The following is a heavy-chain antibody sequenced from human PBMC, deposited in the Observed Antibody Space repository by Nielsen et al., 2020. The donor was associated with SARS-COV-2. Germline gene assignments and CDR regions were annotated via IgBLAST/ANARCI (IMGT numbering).Heavy chain of an antibody. V-gene: IGHV3-21*04. CDR2: FIMIVAYM. CDR1: GFTFTSYS. Sequence: GGSLRPSFPASGFTFTSYSMTWVRQAPGKGLEWVPSFIMIVAYMYYAASVRGRFTVSRDNAENSLYLQMNSLRSDDTAVYYCARPITNNYYYYYIDVGGKGTTVTVS. J-gene: IGHJ6*03. CDR3: ARPITNNYYYYYIDV.